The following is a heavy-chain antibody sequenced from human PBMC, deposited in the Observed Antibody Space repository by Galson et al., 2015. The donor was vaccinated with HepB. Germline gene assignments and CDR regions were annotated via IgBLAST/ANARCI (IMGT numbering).Heavy chain of an antibody. V-gene: IGHV4-39*01. CDR3: AAQTGYSSSWSSIGPGYLDY. J-gene: IGHJ4*02. CDR1: GGSISSSSYY. D-gene: IGHD6-13*01. Sequence: SETLSLTCTVSGGSISSSSYYWGWIRQPPGKGLEWIGSINYSGSTYYNPSLKSRTTMSVDTSKNEFSLKLSSVTDADTAMYYCAAQTGYSSSWSSIGPGYLDYWGQGTLVTVSS. CDR2: INYSGST.